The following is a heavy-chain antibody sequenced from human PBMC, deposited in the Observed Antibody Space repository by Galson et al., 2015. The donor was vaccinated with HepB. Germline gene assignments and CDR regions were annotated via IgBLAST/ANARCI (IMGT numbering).Heavy chain of an antibody. J-gene: IGHJ6*02. D-gene: IGHD4-17*01. CDR3: AKDQGGDYQVYYYYYGMDV. Sequence: SLRLSCAASGFTFSSYGMHWVRQAPGKGLEWVAVISYDGSNEYYADSVKGRFTISRDNSKNTLYLQMNSLSAEDTAVYCCAKDQGGDYQVYYYYYGMDVWGQGTMVTVSS. V-gene: IGHV3-30*18. CDR2: ISYDGSNE. CDR1: GFTFSSYG.